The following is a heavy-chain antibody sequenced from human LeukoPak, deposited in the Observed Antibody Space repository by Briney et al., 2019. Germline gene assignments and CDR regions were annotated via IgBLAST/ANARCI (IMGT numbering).Heavy chain of an antibody. Sequence: SETLSLTCTVSGGSISTSNYYWGWIRQPPGKGLERIGNIFYSGSTYYSPSLRSRVTISVDTSKNQFSLKLSSVTAADTAVYYCAKIGLLWHEEYYFDYWGQGTLVTVSS. CDR3: AKIGLLWHEEYYFDY. V-gene: IGHV4-39*01. J-gene: IGHJ4*02. CDR1: GGSISTSNYY. CDR2: IFYSGST. D-gene: IGHD3-10*01.